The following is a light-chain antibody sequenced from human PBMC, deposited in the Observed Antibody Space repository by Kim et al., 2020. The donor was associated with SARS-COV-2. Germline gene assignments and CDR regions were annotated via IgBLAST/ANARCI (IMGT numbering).Light chain of an antibody. Sequence: ALVKRPCPLRRGHSIYAIAWHQQQPEKGPRYLMKLNSDGSHSKGDGIPDRFSGSSSGAERYLTISSLQSEDEADYYCQTWGTGAWVFGGGTQLTVL. CDR3: QTWGTGAWV. CDR1: RGHSIYA. CDR2: LNSDGSH. J-gene: IGLJ3*02. V-gene: IGLV4-69*01.